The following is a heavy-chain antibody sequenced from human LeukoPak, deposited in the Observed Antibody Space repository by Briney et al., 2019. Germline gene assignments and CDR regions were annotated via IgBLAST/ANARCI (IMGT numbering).Heavy chain of an antibody. V-gene: IGHV4-39*01. CDR3: ARHYYGSGSRTDY. CDR2: FYYTGST. D-gene: IGHD3-10*01. Sequence: SETLFLTCTVSGGSISSSSYYWGWIRQPPGGGLEWIGSFYYTGSTYYNPSLKSRVTISVDTSKNQFSLKLSSVTAADTAVYYCARHYYGSGSRTDYWGQVTLVAVSS. J-gene: IGHJ4*02. CDR1: GGSISSSSYY.